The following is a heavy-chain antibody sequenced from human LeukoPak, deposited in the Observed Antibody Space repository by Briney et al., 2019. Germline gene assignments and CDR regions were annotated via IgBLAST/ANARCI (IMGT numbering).Heavy chain of an antibody. CDR3: ARLKGYCANGVCYGQYLYFDI. D-gene: IGHD2-8*01. CDR2: TYYSGST. Sequence: SEILSLTCTVSGGSITNYYWSWIRQPPGKGLEWIGCTYYSGSTTSNPSLKSRFTISVDTSKNQFSLRLSSVTAADTAVYYCARLKGYCANGVCYGQYLYFDIWGRGTLVTVSS. J-gene: IGHJ2*01. CDR1: GGSITNYY. V-gene: IGHV4-59*08.